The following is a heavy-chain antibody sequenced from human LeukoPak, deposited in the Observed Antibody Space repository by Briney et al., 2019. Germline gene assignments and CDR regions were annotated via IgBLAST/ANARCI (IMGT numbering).Heavy chain of an antibody. CDR2: LSTSTTFI. CDR3: ARSPDVVETWFDL. D-gene: IGHD2-21*01. Sequence: GGSLRLSCAASVSSNYMSWIRQAPGKGLEWVSYLSTSTTFINYADSVRGRFTISRDNAKNSLYLQMNSLRAEDTAVYYCARSPDVVETWFDLWGQGTLVTVSS. V-gene: IGHV3-11*03. J-gene: IGHJ5*02. CDR1: VSSNY.